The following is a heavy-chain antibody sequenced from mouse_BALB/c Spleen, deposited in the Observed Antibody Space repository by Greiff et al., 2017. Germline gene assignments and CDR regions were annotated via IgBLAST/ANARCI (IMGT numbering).Heavy chain of an antibody. CDR2: INPDSSTI. CDR1: GFDFSRYW. J-gene: IGHJ3*01. CDR3: ARWLLQDWFAY. Sequence: EVKLMESGGGLVQPGGSLKLSCAASGFDFSRYWMSWVRQAPGKGLEWIGEINPDSSTINYTPSLKDKFIISRDNAKNTLYLQMSKVRSEDTALYYCARWLLQDWFAYWGQGTLVTVSA. V-gene: IGHV4-1*02. D-gene: IGHD2-3*01.